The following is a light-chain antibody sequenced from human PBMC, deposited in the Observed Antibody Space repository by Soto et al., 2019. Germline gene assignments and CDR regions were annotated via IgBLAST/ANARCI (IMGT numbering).Light chain of an antibody. CDR3: QQYGSTPFT. J-gene: IGKJ3*01. Sequence: EIVVTQSPGTLSLSPGERATLSCRASQSVSSNYLAWYQQKPGQAPRLLIYGASSRASDIPDRFSGSGSGKDFNLIISGLDPEDFAMYYCQQYGSTPFTFGPGTKVDVK. V-gene: IGKV3-20*01. CDR1: QSVSSNY. CDR2: GAS.